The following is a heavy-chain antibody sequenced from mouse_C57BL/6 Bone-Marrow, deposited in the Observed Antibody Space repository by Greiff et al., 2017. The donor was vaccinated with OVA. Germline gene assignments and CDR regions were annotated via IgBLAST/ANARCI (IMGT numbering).Heavy chain of an antibody. D-gene: IGHD2-5*01. J-gene: IGHJ3*01. CDR2: LDPSDSYT. V-gene: IGHV1-69*01. CDR1: GYTFTSYW. CDR3: ARGAYYSNSWFDY. Sequence: QVQLQQPGAELVMPGASVKLSCKASGYTFTSYWMHWVKQRPGQGLEWIGELDPSDSYTNYNQKVKGKSTLTVDKSSSTAYMQLSSLTSEDSAVYYCARGAYYSNSWFDYWGQGTLVTVSA.